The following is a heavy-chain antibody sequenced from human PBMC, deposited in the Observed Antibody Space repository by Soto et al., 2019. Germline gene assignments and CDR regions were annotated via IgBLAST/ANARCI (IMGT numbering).Heavy chain of an antibody. V-gene: IGHV3-30*03. CDR3: ALDPYSKAWCRESLDA. D-gene: IGHD3-10*01. Sequence: QVQLVESGGGLVQPGRSLRLSCAASGFTFTTLGMHWVRQAPGKGLEWVALITYHGNTKYYADSVKGRFTISRDNSKNSVYRQIDSLSAVYSAVYYCALDPYSKAWCRESLDAWGQGTLVTVSS. CDR2: ITYHGNTK. CDR1: GFTFTTLG. J-gene: IGHJ4*02.